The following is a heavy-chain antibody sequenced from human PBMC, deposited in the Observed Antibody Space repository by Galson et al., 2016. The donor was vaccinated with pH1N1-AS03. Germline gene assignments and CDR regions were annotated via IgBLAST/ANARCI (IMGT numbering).Heavy chain of an antibody. Sequence: SVKVSCKASGYTFSGYYMHWVRQAPGQGLEWMGRINPDSGGTNVAQKFQRRVTMSRDTSITTAYMELTRLTSDDMAVYYCARDMRGTDVFDIWGQGTMVTVSS. D-gene: IGHD2-2*01. CDR1: GYTFSGYY. V-gene: IGHV1-2*06. J-gene: IGHJ3*02. CDR2: INPDSGGT. CDR3: ARDMRGTDVFDI.